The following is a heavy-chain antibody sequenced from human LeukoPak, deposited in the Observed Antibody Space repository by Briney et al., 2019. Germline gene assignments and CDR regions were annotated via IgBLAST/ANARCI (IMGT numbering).Heavy chain of an antibody. D-gene: IGHD1-26*01. CDR3: ARPADSGRYRDFDY. CDR2: ISASDGST. V-gene: IGHV3-23*01. J-gene: IGHJ4*02. Sequence: PGGSLRLSCAAFGFTFSNYGMNWVRLAAGKGLEWVSTISASDGSTYYADSVKGRFTISRDNSKNTLCLQMNSLRAEDTAVYYCARPADSGRYRDFDYWGQGTLVTVSS. CDR1: GFTFSNYG.